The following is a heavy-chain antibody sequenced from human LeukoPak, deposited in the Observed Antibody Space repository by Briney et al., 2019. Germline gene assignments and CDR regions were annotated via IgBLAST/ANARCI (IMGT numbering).Heavy chain of an antibody. D-gene: IGHD3-22*01. CDR1: GGSVSSGSYY. Sequence: SETLSLTCTVSGGSVSSGSYYWSWIRQPPGTGLEWIGYIYYSGSTNYNPSLKSRVTISVDTSKNQFSLKLSSVTAADTAVYYCATDSSGYLGIWGQGTMVTVSS. CDR3: ATDSSGYLGI. J-gene: IGHJ3*02. CDR2: IYYSGST. V-gene: IGHV4-61*01.